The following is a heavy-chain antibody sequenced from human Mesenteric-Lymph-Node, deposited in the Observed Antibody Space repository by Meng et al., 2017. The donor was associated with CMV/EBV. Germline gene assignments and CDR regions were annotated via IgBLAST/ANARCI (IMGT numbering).Heavy chain of an antibody. D-gene: IGHD2-2*01. V-gene: IGHV3-7*01. CDR2: IKQDGSEK. Sequence: SCKASGGTFSSYAISWVRQAPGKGLEWVANIKQDGSEKYYVDSVKGRFTISRDNAKSSLYLQMDSLRVGDTAIYYCAGSTTSSSYYHYGMDVWGQGTKV. CDR3: AGSTTSSSYYHYGMDV. J-gene: IGHJ6*02. CDR1: GGTFSSYA.